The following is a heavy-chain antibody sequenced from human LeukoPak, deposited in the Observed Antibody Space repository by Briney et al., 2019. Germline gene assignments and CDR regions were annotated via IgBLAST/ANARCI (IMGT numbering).Heavy chain of an antibody. CDR3: ATLCTNGVCYWFDP. D-gene: IGHD2-8*01. V-gene: IGHV1-24*01. Sequence: ASVKVSCKVSGYTLTELSMHWVRQAPGKGLEWMGGFDPEDGETIYAQKFQGRVTMTEDTSTDAAYMELSSLRSEDTAVYYCATLCTNGVCYWFDPWGQGTLVTVSS. CDR2: FDPEDGET. J-gene: IGHJ5*02. CDR1: GYTLTELS.